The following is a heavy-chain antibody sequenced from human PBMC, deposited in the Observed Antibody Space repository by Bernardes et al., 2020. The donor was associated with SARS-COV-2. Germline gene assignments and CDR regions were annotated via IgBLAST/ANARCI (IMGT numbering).Heavy chain of an antibody. J-gene: IGHJ4*02. Sequence: SGTLSLTCTVSGGSISSYYWTWIRQPPGKGLEWIGEIYYSGSTNYNPSLKSRVTISVDTSKNQFSLKKTSVTTADTAVYYCARGKGGRFKVFDYWGQGTLVTVSS. CDR2: IYYSGST. CDR3: ARGKGGRFKVFDY. V-gene: IGHV4-59*01. CDR1: GGSISSYY. D-gene: IGHD2-15*01.